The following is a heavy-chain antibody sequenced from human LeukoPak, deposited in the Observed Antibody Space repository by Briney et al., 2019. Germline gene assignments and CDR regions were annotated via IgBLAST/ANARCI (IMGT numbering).Heavy chain of an antibody. Sequence: ASVKVSCKASGYTFTSYGISWVRQAPGQGLEWMGWISAYNGNTNYAQKLQGRVTMTTDTSTSTAYMELRSLSSDDTAVYYCATGPCSGGSCYSIDYWGQGTLVTVSS. CDR3: ATGPCSGGSCYSIDY. CDR1: GYTFTSYG. CDR2: ISAYNGNT. V-gene: IGHV1-18*01. J-gene: IGHJ4*02. D-gene: IGHD2-15*01.